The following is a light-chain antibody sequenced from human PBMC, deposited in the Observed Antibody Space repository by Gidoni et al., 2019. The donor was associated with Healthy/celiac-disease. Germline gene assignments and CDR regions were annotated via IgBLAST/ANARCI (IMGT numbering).Light chain of an antibody. Sequence: LTQPASVSGSPGQSITISCTGTSSYVGGYNYVSWYQQHPGKAPKLMIYEVSNRPSGVSNRFSGSKSGNTASLTISGLQAEDEADYYCSSYTSSSTLVVFGGGTKLTVL. J-gene: IGLJ2*01. CDR2: EVS. V-gene: IGLV2-14*01. CDR1: SSYVGGYNY. CDR3: SSYTSSSTLVV.